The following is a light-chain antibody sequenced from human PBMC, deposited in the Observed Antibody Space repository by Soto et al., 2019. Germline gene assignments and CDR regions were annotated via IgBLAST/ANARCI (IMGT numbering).Light chain of an antibody. Sequence: DIQMTQSPSSLSASVGDRVTITCQASQNINNDLNWYQQKPGRAPKLLIYDASNLEAGVPSRFRGSGSGTDFTLTISRMQPEDIATYYCQQYENVPTFGQGTRLEIK. CDR1: QNINND. CDR3: QQYENVPT. J-gene: IGKJ5*01. CDR2: DAS. V-gene: IGKV1-33*01.